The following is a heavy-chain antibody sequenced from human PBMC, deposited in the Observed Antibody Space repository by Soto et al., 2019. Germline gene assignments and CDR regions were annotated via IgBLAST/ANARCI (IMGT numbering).Heavy chain of an antibody. D-gene: IGHD3-16*01. CDR2: INHSGTS. Sequence: VPPQQGGAGLFKPSETLSLTFAVLCWPFNYFSWHRIPQPPGKGPEWIGEINHSGTSNYNPSLKSRVTISVDTSKSQFSLKVDSVTAADTAVYYCARGQAGWLQFWGFDHWGQGALVTVSS. CDR1: CWPFNYFS. V-gene: IGHV4-34*01. J-gene: IGHJ4*02. CDR3: ARGQAGWLQFWGFDH.